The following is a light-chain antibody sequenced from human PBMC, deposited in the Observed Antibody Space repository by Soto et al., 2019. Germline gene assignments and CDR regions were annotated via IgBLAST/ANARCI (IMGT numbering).Light chain of an antibody. CDR1: QSVRSER. CDR3: QQYDVSPIT. CDR2: DAS. V-gene: IGKV3-20*01. Sequence: EIVLTQSPDTLSLSPGERATLSCRASQSVRSERLAWYQHKRGQAPRLVIFDASSRATGIPERFSGSGSGTDFTLTITRLDPEDFAVYFCQQYDVSPITFGLGTRLEIK. J-gene: IGKJ5*01.